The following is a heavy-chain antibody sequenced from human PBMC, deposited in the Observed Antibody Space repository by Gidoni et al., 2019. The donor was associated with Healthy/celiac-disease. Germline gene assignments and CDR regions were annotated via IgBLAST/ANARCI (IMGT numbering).Heavy chain of an antibody. D-gene: IGHD6-13*01. CDR2: INHSGST. CDR3: ARAGTGVAGRHPFDY. Sequence: QVQLQQWGAGLLKPSETLSLTCAVYGGSFSGYYWSWIRQPPGKGLEWIGEINHSGSTNYNPSLKSRVTISVDTSKNQFSLKLSSVTAADTAVYYCARAGTGVAGRHPFDYWGQGTLVTVSS. J-gene: IGHJ4*02. CDR1: GGSFSGYY. V-gene: IGHV4-34*01.